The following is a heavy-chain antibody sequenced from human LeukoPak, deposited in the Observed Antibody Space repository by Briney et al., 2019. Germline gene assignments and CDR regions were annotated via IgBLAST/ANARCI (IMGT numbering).Heavy chain of an antibody. D-gene: IGHD1-1*01. CDR2: INIDGSDT. V-gene: IGHV3-74*01. Sequence: GGSLRLSCTASGFTFNIYWMHWVRQVPGKGLVWVSRINIDGSDTSYADSVKGRFTISRDNAKNSLYLQMNSLRAEDTAVYYCASGGRYNWPVDAFDIWGQGTMVTVSS. CDR1: GFTFNIYW. CDR3: ASGGRYNWPVDAFDI. J-gene: IGHJ3*02.